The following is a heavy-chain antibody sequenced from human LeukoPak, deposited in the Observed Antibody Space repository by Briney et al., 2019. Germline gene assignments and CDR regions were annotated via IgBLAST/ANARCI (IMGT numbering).Heavy chain of an antibody. Sequence: SVKVSFKASGGTFSSYAISWVRQAPGQGLEWMGGIIPIFGTANYAQKFQGRVTITADESTSTAYMELSSLRSEDTAVYYCARSDIVVVPAAPHTDYYYYGMDVWGQGTTVTVSS. V-gene: IGHV1-69*13. CDR2: IIPIFGTA. D-gene: IGHD2-2*01. J-gene: IGHJ6*02. CDR3: ARSDIVVVPAAPHTDYYYYGMDV. CDR1: GGTFSSYA.